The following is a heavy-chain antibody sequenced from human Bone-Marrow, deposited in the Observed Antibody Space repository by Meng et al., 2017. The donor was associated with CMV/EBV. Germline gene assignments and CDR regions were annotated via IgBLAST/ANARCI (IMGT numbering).Heavy chain of an antibody. V-gene: IGHV4-59*01. CDR3: ARARSGGRYYYGMDV. CDR2: IYYSGST. Sequence: SETLSLTCTASGGSISSYYWSWIRQPPGKGLEWIGYIYYSGSTNYNPSLKSRVTISVDTSKNQFSLKLSSVTAADTAVYYCARARSGGRYYYGMDVWGQGTTVTVSS. J-gene: IGHJ6*02. D-gene: IGHD1-26*01. CDR1: GGSISSYY.